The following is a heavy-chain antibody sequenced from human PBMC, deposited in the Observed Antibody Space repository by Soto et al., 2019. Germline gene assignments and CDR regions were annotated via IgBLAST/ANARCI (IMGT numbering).Heavy chain of an antibody. Sequence: PGGSLRLSCAASGFTFSSSPMNWVRQAPGKGLEWVSTISGSGDYTYYADSVKGRFTISRDNSKNTLSLQMSSLRAEDTAVYYCASTSYYYDSSGFSSWGRGTLVTVSS. CDR3: ASTSYYYDSSGFSS. CDR1: GFTFSSSP. J-gene: IGHJ5*02. V-gene: IGHV3-23*01. CDR2: ISGSGDYT. D-gene: IGHD3-22*01.